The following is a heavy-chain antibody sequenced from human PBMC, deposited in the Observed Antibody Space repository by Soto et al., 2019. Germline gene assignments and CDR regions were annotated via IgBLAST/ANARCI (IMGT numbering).Heavy chain of an antibody. CDR1: GFTFTSSA. Sequence: SVKVSCKASGFTFTSSAVQWVRQARGQRLEWIGWIVVGSGNTNYAQKFQERVTITRDMSTSTAYMELSSLRSEDTAVYYCAAESPMIVSPVGAFDIWGQGTMVTVS. J-gene: IGHJ3*02. CDR3: AAESPMIVSPVGAFDI. D-gene: IGHD3-22*01. CDR2: IVVGSGNT. V-gene: IGHV1-58*01.